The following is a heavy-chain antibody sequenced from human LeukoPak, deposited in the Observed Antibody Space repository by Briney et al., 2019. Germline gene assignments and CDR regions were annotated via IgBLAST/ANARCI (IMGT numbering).Heavy chain of an antibody. CDR2: ISAYNGNT. CDR1: GYTFTSYG. J-gene: IGHJ4*02. D-gene: IGHD5-18*01. CDR3: ARKLDTAMAGGLDY. Sequence: ASVKVSCKASGYTFTSYGISWVRQAPGQGLEWMGWISAYNGNTNYAQKLQGRVTMTTDTSTSTAYMELRSLRSDDTAVYYCARKLDTAMAGGLDYWGQGTLVTVSS. V-gene: IGHV1-18*01.